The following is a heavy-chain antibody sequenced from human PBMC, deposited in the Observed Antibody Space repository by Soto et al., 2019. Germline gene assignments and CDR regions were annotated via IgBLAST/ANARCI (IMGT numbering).Heavy chain of an antibody. Sequence: ASVKVSCKASGYTFTSYDINWVRQATGQGLEWMGWMNPTSGNTGYAQKFQGRVTMTRDTSMTTAYMELSSLRSEDTAVYYCARVVSRRWDTFNYWGQGTLVTVSS. CDR3: ARVVSRRWDTFNY. J-gene: IGHJ4*02. V-gene: IGHV1-8*01. CDR1: GYTFTSYD. D-gene: IGHD3-16*01. CDR2: MNPTSGNT.